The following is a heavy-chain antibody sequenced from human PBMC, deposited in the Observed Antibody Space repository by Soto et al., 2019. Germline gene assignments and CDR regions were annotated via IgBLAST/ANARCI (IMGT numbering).Heavy chain of an antibody. CDR1: GFTLTRYW. Sequence: GESLSPSSTPDGFTLTRYWMSCARQAPGKGLEWVGNIKQDGSEKNYVNSVKGRCTISRENAKNSRYLQMNSLRAENTGVYYCARVWDTAMVWWDYWGQGTLVTVSS. CDR3: ARVWDTAMVWWDY. CDR2: IKQDGSEK. D-gene: IGHD5-18*01. V-gene: IGHV3-7*01. J-gene: IGHJ4*02.